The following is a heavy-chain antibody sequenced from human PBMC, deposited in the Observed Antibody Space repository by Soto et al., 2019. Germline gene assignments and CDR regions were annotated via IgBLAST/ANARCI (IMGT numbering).Heavy chain of an antibody. D-gene: IGHD2-21*02. J-gene: IGHJ6*02. CDR3: ARDHYCGGDCPLYYGMDV. V-gene: IGHV4-59*01. Sequence: QVQLQESGPGLVKPSETLSLTCTVSGGSISSYYWSWIRQPPGKGLEWIGYIYYSGSTNYNPSLKSRVPIPVDTSKNQFSLKLSSVTAADTAVYYCARDHYCGGDCPLYYGMDVWGQGTTVTVSS. CDR1: GGSISSYY. CDR2: IYYSGST.